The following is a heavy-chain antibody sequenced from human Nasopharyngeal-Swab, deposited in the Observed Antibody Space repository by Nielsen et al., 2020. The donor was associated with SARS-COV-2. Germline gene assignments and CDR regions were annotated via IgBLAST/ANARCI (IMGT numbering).Heavy chain of an antibody. Sequence: PVKVSCKASGGTFSSYAITWVRQAPGQGLEWMGGIIPIFGTTNYAQRFQGRVTMTRNTSTSTAYLELSSLRSEDTAVYYCARGGSSLGANLEDPWGQGTLVIVSS. CDR2: IIPIFGTT. D-gene: IGHD3-16*01. CDR1: GGTFSSYA. J-gene: IGHJ5*02. V-gene: IGHV1-69*05. CDR3: ARGGSSLGANLEDP.